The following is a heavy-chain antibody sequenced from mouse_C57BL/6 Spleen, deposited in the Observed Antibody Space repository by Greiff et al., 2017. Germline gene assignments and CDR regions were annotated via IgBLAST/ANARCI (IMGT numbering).Heavy chain of an antibody. CDR3: ARDGYDGRAWLAY. V-gene: IGHV1-4*01. Sequence: QVQLQQSGAELARPGASVKMSCKASGYTFTSYTMHWVKQRPGQGLEWIGYINPSSGYTKYNQKFKDKATLTADKSSSTAYMQLSSLTSEDSAVYYCARDGYDGRAWLAYWGQGTLVTVSA. CDR2: INPSSGYT. J-gene: IGHJ3*01. CDR1: GYTFTSYT. D-gene: IGHD2-2*01.